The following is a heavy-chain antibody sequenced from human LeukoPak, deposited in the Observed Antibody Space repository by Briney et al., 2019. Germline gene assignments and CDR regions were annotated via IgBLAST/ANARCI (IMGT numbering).Heavy chain of an antibody. CDR2: IDQGGSVR. Sequence: GSLRLSCAASGFSFSSYWMSWVRQTPEKGLEFVANIDQGGSVRNYMDSLKGRCTISRDNAKKSLYLEINSLRADDTAVYYCARDPESSSFDLWGRGALVTVSS. V-gene: IGHV3-7*01. J-gene: IGHJ4*02. CDR3: ARDPESSSFDL. CDR1: GFSFSSYW. D-gene: IGHD6-13*01.